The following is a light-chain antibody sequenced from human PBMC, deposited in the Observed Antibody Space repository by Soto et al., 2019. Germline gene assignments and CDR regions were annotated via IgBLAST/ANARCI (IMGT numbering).Light chain of an antibody. CDR2: STN. Sequence: QAVVSQEPSFSVSPGGTVTLTCGLTSGSVLTSYYPTWYQQTPGHAPRTLIYSTNIRSSGVPDRFSGSILGNKAALTITGAQADDESDYYCALYVGTGTVVFGGGTKVTVL. J-gene: IGLJ2*01. CDR3: ALYVGTGTVV. CDR1: SGSVLTSYY. V-gene: IGLV8-61*01.